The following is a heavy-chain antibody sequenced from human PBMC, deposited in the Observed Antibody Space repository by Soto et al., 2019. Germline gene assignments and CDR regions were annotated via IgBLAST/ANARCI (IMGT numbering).Heavy chain of an antibody. CDR1: GGSISSYY. CDR2: IYYSGST. Sequence: SETLSLTCTVSGGSISSYYWSWIRQPPGKGLVWIGYIYYSGSTNYNPSLKSRVTISVDTSKNQFSLKLSSVTAADTAVYYCARERQWLEYYFDYWGQGTLVTVSS. CDR3: ARERQWLEYYFDY. V-gene: IGHV4-59*01. D-gene: IGHD6-19*01. J-gene: IGHJ4*02.